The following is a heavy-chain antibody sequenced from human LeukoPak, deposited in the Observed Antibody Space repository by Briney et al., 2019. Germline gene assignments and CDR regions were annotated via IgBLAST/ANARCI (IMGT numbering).Heavy chain of an antibody. Sequence: GGSLRLSCAASGFTFSSYSMNWVRQAPGKGLEWVSSISSSSSYIYYADSVKGRFTISRDNAKNSLYLQMNSLRAEDTAVYYWARARSDDYGDYYDAFDIWGQGTMVTVSS. D-gene: IGHD4-17*01. CDR2: ISSSSSYI. V-gene: IGHV3-21*01. J-gene: IGHJ3*02. CDR3: ARARSDDYGDYYDAFDI. CDR1: GFTFSSYS.